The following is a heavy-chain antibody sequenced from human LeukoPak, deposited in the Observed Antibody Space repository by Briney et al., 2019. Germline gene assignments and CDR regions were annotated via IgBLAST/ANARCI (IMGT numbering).Heavy chain of an antibody. Sequence: GGSLRLSCAASGFTFDDYAMHWVRQAPGKGLEWVSGISWNSGSIGYADSVKGRFTISRDNAKNSLYLQMNSLRAEDTALYYRAKVDHSSGFPDYWGQGTLVTVSS. J-gene: IGHJ4*02. CDR3: AKVDHSSGFPDY. V-gene: IGHV3-9*01. CDR2: ISWNSGSI. CDR1: GFTFDDYA. D-gene: IGHD3-22*01.